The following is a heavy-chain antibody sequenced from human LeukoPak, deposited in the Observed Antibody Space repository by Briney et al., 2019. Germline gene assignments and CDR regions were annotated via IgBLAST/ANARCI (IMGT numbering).Heavy chain of an antibody. CDR3: ARGGYYGSGNDFRFDP. Sequence: SETLSLTCTVSGGSISSYYWSWIRQPPGTGLEWIGYIYYSGSTNYNPSLKSRVTISVDTSKNQFSLKLTSVTAADTAVYFCARGGYYGSGNDFRFDPWGQGTLVTVSS. D-gene: IGHD3-10*01. CDR2: IYYSGST. J-gene: IGHJ5*02. V-gene: IGHV4-59*01. CDR1: GGSISSYY.